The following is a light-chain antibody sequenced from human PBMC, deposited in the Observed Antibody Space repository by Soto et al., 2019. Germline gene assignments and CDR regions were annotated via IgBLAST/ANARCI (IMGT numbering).Light chain of an antibody. CDR1: QSVSSSY. J-gene: IGKJ1*01. CDR2: AAS. Sequence: EIVLTRSPGTLSLSPGERATLSCRASQSVSSSYLAWYQQKPGQAPRLLFYAASSRATGIPDRFSGSGSGTDFTLTISRLEPEDFAVYYCQQYGSSPQTFGQGTKVDIK. V-gene: IGKV3-20*01. CDR3: QQYGSSPQT.